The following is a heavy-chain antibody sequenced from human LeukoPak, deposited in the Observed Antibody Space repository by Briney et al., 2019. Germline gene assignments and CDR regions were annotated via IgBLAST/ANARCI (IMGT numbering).Heavy chain of an antibody. CDR1: GFTFSSYS. D-gene: IGHD2-2*01. Sequence: PGGSLRLSCAASGFTFSSYSMNWVRQAPGKGLEWVAVISYDGSNKYYADSVKGRFTISRDNSKNTLYLQMNSLRAEDTAVYYCAKGLPFYCSSTSCPYYYYYGMDVWGQGTTVTVSS. CDR2: ISYDGSNK. CDR3: AKGLPFYCSSTSCPYYYYYGMDV. J-gene: IGHJ6*02. V-gene: IGHV3-30*18.